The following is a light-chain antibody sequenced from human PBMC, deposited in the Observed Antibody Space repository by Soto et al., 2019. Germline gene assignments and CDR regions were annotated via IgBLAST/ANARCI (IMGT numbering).Light chain of an antibody. CDR1: QSLLHSNGYNY. V-gene: IGKV2D-29*01. CDR3: MQSIQLPLT. Sequence: DVVMTQSPLSLSVTPGEPASISCRSSQSLLHSNGYNYLDWYLQKPGQPPQLLIYEVSNRFSGVPDRFSGSGSGTEFTLKISRVEAEDVGVYYCMQSIQLPLTFGGGTKVDIK. CDR2: EVS. J-gene: IGKJ4*01.